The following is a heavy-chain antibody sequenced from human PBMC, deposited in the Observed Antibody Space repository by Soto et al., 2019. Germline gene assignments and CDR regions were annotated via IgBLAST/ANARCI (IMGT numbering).Heavy chain of an antibody. J-gene: IGHJ6*02. CDR2: ISYDGSNK. Sequence: GGSLRLSCAASGFTFSSYAMHWVRQAPGKGLEWVAVISYDGSNKYYADSVKGRFTISRDNSKNTLYLQMNSLRAEDTAVYYCAIHGASELELRTYYYYGMDVWGQGTTVTVSS. CDR1: GFTFSSYA. V-gene: IGHV3-30*01. D-gene: IGHD1-7*01. CDR3: AIHGASELELRTYYYYGMDV.